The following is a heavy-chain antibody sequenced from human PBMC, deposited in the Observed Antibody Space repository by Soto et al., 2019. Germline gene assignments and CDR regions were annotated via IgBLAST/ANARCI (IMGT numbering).Heavy chain of an antibody. D-gene: IGHD6-6*01. V-gene: IGHV3-30*18. CDR3: AKDSSSSWVYYYGMDV. CDR2: ISYDGSNK. J-gene: IGHJ6*02. Sequence: GGSLRLSCAASGFTFSSYGMHWVRQAPGKGLEWVAVISYDGSNKYYADSVKGRFTISRDNSKNTLYLQMNSLRAEDTAVYYCAKDSSSSWVYYYGMDVWGQGTTVTVSS. CDR1: GFTFSSYG.